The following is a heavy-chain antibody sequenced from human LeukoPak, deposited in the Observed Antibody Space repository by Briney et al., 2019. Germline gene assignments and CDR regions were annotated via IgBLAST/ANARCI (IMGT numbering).Heavy chain of an antibody. CDR1: GYTFTSYA. CDR2: INAGNGNT. CDR3: ARSAELIVVVPTDY. D-gene: IGHD3-22*01. V-gene: IGHV1-3*01. Sequence: GASVKVSCKASGYTFTSYAMHWVRQAPGQRLEWMGWINAGNGNTKYSQKLQGRVTMTTDTSTSTAYMELRSLRSDDTAVYYCARSAELIVVVPTDYWGQGTLVTVSS. J-gene: IGHJ4*02.